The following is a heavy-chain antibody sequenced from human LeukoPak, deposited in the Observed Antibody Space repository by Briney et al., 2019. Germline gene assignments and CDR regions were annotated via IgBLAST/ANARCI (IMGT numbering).Heavy chain of an antibody. V-gene: IGHV3-7*01. D-gene: IGHD4-11*01. CDR2: IKQDGSEK. CDR1: GFTFSSYW. J-gene: IGHJ6*02. CDR3: ARAQTRLQFYYYYGMDV. Sequence: GGSLRLSCAASGFTFSSYWMSWVRQAPGKGLEWVANIKQDGSEKYYVDSVKVRFTISRDNAKNSLYLQMNSLRAEDTAVYYCARAQTRLQFYYYYGMDVWGQGTTVTVSS.